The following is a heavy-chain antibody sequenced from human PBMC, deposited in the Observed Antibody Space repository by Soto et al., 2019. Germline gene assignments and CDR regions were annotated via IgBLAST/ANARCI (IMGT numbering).Heavy chain of an antibody. CDR3: AASCVGCGGFNYDGMDV. D-gene: IGHD2-21*01. CDR2: IYYSGST. J-gene: IGHJ6*02. CDR1: GGSISSGGYY. V-gene: IGHV4-31*03. Sequence: QVQLQESGPGLVKPSQTLSLTCTVSGGSISSGGYYWSWIRQHPGKGLEWIGYIYYSGSTYYNPSHKSRVTISVDTSKNQFSLKLSSVTAADTAVYYCAASCVGCGGFNYDGMDVWGQGTTVTVSS.